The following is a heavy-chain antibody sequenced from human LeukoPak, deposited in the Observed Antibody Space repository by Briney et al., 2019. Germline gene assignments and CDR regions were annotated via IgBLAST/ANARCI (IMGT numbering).Heavy chain of an antibody. Sequence: GATVKVSCKASGYTFCRYGIMWVRQAPGQGLEWMRWISAYKGNTKYAQKLQGRVIMTTDTSTSTAYMEMRSLRSDDTAVYFCARDLTRGGYTLFDPWGQGTLVTVSS. CDR3: ARDLTRGGYTLFDP. CDR1: GYTFCRYG. J-gene: IGHJ5*02. V-gene: IGHV1-18*01. CDR2: ISAYKGNT. D-gene: IGHD5-24*01.